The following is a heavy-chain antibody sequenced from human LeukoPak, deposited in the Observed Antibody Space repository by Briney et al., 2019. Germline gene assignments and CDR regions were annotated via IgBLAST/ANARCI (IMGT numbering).Heavy chain of an antibody. Sequence: GRSLRLSCAASGFTFSSYAMSWVRQAPGKGLEWVSAISGSGGSTYYADSVKGRFTISRDNSKNTLYLQMNSPRAEDTAVYYCAKGITVRSYFDYWGQGTLVTVSS. CDR1: GFTFSSYA. CDR2: ISGSGGST. V-gene: IGHV3-23*01. J-gene: IGHJ4*02. D-gene: IGHD1-20*01. CDR3: AKGITVRSYFDY.